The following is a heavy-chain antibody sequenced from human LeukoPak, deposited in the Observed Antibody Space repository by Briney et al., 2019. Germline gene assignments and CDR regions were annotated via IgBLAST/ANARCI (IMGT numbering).Heavy chain of an antibody. CDR3: AKEGSVQSFDY. J-gene: IGHJ4*02. V-gene: IGHV3-23*01. Sequence: GGSLRLSCAASGITFSSYAMSWVRQAPGKGLEWVSGIRGSGGSAYYADSVKGRFTVSRDNSKNTLYLQMNSLRAEDTAVYYCAKEGSVQSFDYWGQGTLVTVSS. CDR2: IRGSGGSA. D-gene: IGHD3-10*01. CDR1: GITFSSYA.